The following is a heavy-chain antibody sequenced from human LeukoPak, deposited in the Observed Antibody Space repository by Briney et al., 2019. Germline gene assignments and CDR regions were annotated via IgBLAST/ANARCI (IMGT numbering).Heavy chain of an antibody. CDR1: GYTFTSYG. CDR2: ISAYNGNT. CDR3: ARDADYYGSGSYYQYYFDY. Sequence: GASVKVSCKASGYTFTSYGISWVRQAPGQGLEWMGWISAYNGNTNYAQKLQGRVTMTTDTSTSTAYMELRSLRSDDTAVYYCARDADYYGSGSYYQYYFDYWGQGTLVTVSS. J-gene: IGHJ4*02. V-gene: IGHV1-18*01. D-gene: IGHD3-10*01.